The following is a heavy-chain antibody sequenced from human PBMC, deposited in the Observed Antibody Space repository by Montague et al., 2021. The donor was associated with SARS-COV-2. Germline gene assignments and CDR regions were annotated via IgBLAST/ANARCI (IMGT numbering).Heavy chain of an antibody. CDR2: INHSGST. Sequence: SETLSLTCAVYGGSFSGYYWSWIRQPPGKGLEWIGEINHSGSTNXNPSLKSRVTISVDTSKNQFSLKLSSVSAADTAVYYCARATGGGYYYYGMDVWGQGTTVTVSS. CDR3: ARATGGGYYYYGMDV. J-gene: IGHJ6*02. V-gene: IGHV4-34*01. D-gene: IGHD3-9*01. CDR1: GGSFSGYY.